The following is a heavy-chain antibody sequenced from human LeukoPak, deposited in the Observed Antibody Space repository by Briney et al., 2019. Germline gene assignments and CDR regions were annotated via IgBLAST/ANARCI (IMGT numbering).Heavy chain of an antibody. CDR3: AKEFSRSGWGEVVVVIPY. V-gene: IGHV3-23*01. CDR1: GFTFSSYA. CDR2: ISGSGGST. J-gene: IGHJ4*02. D-gene: IGHD3-22*01. Sequence: GGSLRLSCAASGFTFSSYAMSWVRRAPGKGLERVLAISGSGGSTYYADSVKGRFTISRDDSKNTLYLQMNSLRAEDTAVYYCAKEFSRSGWGEVVVVIPYWGQGTLVTVSS.